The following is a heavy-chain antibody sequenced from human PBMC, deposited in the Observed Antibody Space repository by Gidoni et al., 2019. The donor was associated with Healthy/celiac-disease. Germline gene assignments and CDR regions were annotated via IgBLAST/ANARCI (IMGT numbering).Heavy chain of an antibody. Sequence: EVQLVESGGGLVQPGGSLRLSCAASGFTFSSYSMNWVRQAPWKGMEWVSYISSSSSTIYNADSVKGRFTISRDNAKNSLYLQMNSLRAEDTAVYYCARAKLWFGELLSLDYWGQGTLVTVSS. V-gene: IGHV3-48*04. CDR2: ISSSSSTI. CDR1: GFTFSSYS. J-gene: IGHJ4*02. CDR3: ARAKLWFGELLSLDY. D-gene: IGHD3-10*01.